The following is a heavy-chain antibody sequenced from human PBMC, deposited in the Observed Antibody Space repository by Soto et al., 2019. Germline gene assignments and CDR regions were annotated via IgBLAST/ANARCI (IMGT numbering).Heavy chain of an antibody. Sequence: SVKVSCEASGGTFSSYAISWVRQAPGQGLEWMGGIIPIFGTANYAQKFQGRVTSTADESTSTAYMELSSLRSEDTAVYYCAREADYSSGSTDWGQGTLVTVSS. CDR2: IIPIFGTA. D-gene: IGHD6-19*01. J-gene: IGHJ4*02. CDR1: GGTFSSYA. CDR3: AREADYSSGSTD. V-gene: IGHV1-69*13.